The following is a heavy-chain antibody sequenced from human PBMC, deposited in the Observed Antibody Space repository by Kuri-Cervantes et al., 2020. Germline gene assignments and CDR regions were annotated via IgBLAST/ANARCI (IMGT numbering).Heavy chain of an antibody. J-gene: IGHJ5*02. D-gene: IGHD6-13*01. CDR1: GFSLSTSGMC. CDR3: AHRPGRAAAGMGWFDP. V-gene: IGHV2-70*12. Sequence: SGPTLVKPTQTLTLTCTFSGFSLSTSGMCVSWVRQPPGKALEWLALIDWDDDKFYSTSLKTRLTISKDTSKNQVVLTMTNMDPVDTATYYCAHRPGRAAAGMGWFDPWGQGTPVTVSS. CDR2: IDWDDDK.